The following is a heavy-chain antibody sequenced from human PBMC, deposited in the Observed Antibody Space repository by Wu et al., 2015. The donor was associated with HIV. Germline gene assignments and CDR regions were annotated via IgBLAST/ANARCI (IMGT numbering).Heavy chain of an antibody. CDR3: ARGRSNVDPHEALDL. Sequence: QVQLVQSGAELKKPLASVKVSCKTSGFPFAASYIHWVRQAPGQGLEWMGWISPNTGDTVYAHKFQGRVTMTQDRSISTAYMEMTRLGSDDTAVYYCARGRSNVDPHEALDLWGQGTMVTVSS. J-gene: IGHJ3*01. D-gene: IGHD3-16*01. CDR2: ISPNTGDT. CDR1: GFPFAASY. V-gene: IGHV1-2*02.